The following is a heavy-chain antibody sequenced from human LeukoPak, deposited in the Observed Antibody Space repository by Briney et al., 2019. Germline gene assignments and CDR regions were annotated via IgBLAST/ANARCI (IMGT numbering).Heavy chain of an antibody. CDR2: ISGSGART. Sequence: PGGSLRLSCAASGFTFTSYAMSWVRQAPGKGLEWVSAISGSGARTYYADSAKGRFSVSRDNSKNTLYLQMNSLRAEDRAVYYCAKEQTSSGFFDYWGQGTLVTVSS. J-gene: IGHJ4*02. D-gene: IGHD3-10*01. V-gene: IGHV3-23*01. CDR1: GFTFTSYA. CDR3: AKEQTSSGFFDY.